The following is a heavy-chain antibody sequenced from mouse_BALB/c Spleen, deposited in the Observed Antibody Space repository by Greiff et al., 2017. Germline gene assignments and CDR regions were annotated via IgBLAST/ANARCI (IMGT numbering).Heavy chain of an antibody. CDR2: IWAGGST. Sequence: QVQLQQSGAGLVAPSQSLSITCTVSGFSLNSYGVHWVRQPPGKGLEWLGVIWAGGSTNYNLALMSRLSISKDNSKSQVFLKMNSLQTDDTTMYYCASLITAASWFAYWGQRTLVTVSA. D-gene: IGHD1-2*01. V-gene: IGHV2-9*02. CDR3: ASLITAASWFAY. J-gene: IGHJ3*01. CDR1: GFSLNSYG.